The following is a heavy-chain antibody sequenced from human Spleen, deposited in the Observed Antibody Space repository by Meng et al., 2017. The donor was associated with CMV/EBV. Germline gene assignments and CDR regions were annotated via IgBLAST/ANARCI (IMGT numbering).Heavy chain of an antibody. CDR3: ARVFFTDYINYYGMDV. Sequence: GESLKISCEDSGSTFSDYYMSWIRRAPGKGLEWVSYISSSGGNIFYADSVKGRFTISRDNAKRSLYLQMNSLRVEDTAVYYCARVFFTDYINYYGMDVWGQGTTVTVS. CDR2: ISSSGGNI. J-gene: IGHJ6*02. V-gene: IGHV3-11*04. CDR1: GSTFSDYY. D-gene: IGHD3-16*01.